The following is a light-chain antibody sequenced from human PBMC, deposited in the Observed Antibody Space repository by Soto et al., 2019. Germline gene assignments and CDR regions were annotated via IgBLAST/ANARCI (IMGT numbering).Light chain of an antibody. CDR2: DTS. CDR1: QSVSSY. CDR3: HQYNNWPPWT. V-gene: IGKV3-11*01. J-gene: IGKJ1*01. Sequence: VLTQSPATLSLSPGERATLSCRASQSVSSYLAWYQQKPGQAPRLLIYDTSNRATGVPARFSGSGSGTDFTLTISSLEPEDCAIYYCHQYNNWPPWTFGQGTKVEIK.